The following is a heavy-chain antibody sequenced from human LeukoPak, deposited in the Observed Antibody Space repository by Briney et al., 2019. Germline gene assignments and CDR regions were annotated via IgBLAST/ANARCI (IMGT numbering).Heavy chain of an antibody. V-gene: IGHV4-38-2*02. D-gene: IGHD5-12*01. CDR3: ARKDPGYSGYSDFDY. CDR2: IYHSGST. J-gene: IGHJ4*02. Sequence: PSETLSLTCSVSGYSISSGYYWGWIRQPPGMGLEGIGNIYHSGSTYYNPSLKIRVTISLDTSKNQFSLKLSSVTAADTAVYYCARKDPGYSGYSDFDYWGQGTLVTVSS. CDR1: GYSISSGYY.